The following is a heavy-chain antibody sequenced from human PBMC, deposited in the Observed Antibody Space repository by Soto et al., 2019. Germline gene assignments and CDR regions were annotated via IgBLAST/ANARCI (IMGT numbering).Heavy chain of an antibody. CDR3: ARAHAPTLPFDY. CDR2: IFHSGNA. J-gene: IGHJ4*01. V-gene: IGHV4-59*01. D-gene: IGHD2-15*01. Sequence: LSLTCTVSGGSMRNVYWSWIRQPPGKRLEWIGFIFHSGNAKYSPSLKSRVTISIDTPKSQFSLSLDSVTAADTAVYFCARAHAPTLPFDYWGLGTLVTVSS. CDR1: GGSMRNVY.